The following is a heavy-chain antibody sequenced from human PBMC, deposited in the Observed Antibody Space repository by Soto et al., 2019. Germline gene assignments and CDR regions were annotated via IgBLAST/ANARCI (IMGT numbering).Heavy chain of an antibody. D-gene: IGHD4-17*01. CDR2: ISYDGRNK. Sequence: QVQLMESGGGVVQPGRPLRLSCVASGFSFRGHSMHWVRQAPGKGPEWVAVISYDGRNKYYADSVKGRLTISRDYSENTLYLQMNSLRTEDTAVYYCARGPTTVTTRTYYFDYWGQGTLVTVSS. J-gene: IGHJ4*02. V-gene: IGHV3-30*03. CDR1: GFSFRGHS. CDR3: ARGPTTVTTRTYYFDY.